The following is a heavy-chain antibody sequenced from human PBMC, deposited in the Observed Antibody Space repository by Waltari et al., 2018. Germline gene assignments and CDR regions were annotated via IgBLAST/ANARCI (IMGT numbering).Heavy chain of an antibody. V-gene: IGHV3-23*01. CDR1: GFTFRNYA. CDR3: AKDSPVYSNYDMFPNFDY. J-gene: IGHJ4*02. CDR2: ISGAGGIT. D-gene: IGHD4-4*01. Sequence: EVQLLESGGGLVQPGGSLRLSCAAYGFTFRNYAISWVRQAPGKGLEWVSAISGAGGITYYADSVKGRFTISRDDSKNTLYLQMSSLRADDTAVYYCAKDSPVYSNYDMFPNFDYWGQGTLVTVSS.